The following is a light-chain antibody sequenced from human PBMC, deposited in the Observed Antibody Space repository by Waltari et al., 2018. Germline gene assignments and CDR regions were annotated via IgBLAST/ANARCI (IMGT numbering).Light chain of an antibody. V-gene: IGKV2-30*01. CDR2: KIS. Sequence: DVVLTQSPLSLPVTLGKPASISCTSRQSLVYSDGIIYLNWFQRRPGQSPRRLIYKISNRDSGVPDRFSGSGSGTDFTLKISRVEAEDVGIYYCMQGTHWPFSFGQGTKLEIK. CDR3: MQGTHWPFS. J-gene: IGKJ2*03. CDR1: QSLVYSDGIIY.